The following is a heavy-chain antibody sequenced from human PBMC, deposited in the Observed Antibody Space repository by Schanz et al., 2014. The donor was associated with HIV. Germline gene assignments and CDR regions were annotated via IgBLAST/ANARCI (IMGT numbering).Heavy chain of an antibody. J-gene: IGHJ4*02. Sequence: QVQLVESGGGVVQPGRSLRPSCAASGFTFSSSGMHWVRQAPGKGLEWVAAMWYDESHKGYADSVKGRFTISRDNSKNTLYLQMNSLRAEDTAVYYCARGGIWEWDQPDFDYWGQGTLVTVSS. CDR3: ARGGIWEWDQPDFDY. CDR2: MWYDESHK. V-gene: IGHV3-33*08. D-gene: IGHD2-15*01. CDR1: GFTFSSSG.